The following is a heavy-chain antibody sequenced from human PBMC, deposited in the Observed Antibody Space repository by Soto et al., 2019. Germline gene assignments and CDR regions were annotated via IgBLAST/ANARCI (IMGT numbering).Heavy chain of an antibody. CDR2: ISAYNGNT. D-gene: IGHD2-2*01. CDR3: ARDTRINTQSLRGYYYGMDV. V-gene: IGHV1-18*01. CDR1: GYTFTSYG. Sequence: GASVKVSCKASGYTFTSYGISWVRQAPGQGLEWMGWISAYNGNTNYAQKLQGRVTMTTDTSTSTAYMELRSLRSDDTAVYYCARDTRINTQSLRGYYYGMDVWGQGTTVTVSS. J-gene: IGHJ6*02.